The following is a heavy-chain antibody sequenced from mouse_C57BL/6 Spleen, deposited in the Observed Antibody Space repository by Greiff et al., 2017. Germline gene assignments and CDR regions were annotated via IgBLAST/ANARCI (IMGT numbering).Heavy chain of an antibody. CDR2: IYPSDSET. J-gene: IGHJ2*01. V-gene: IGHV1-61*01. CDR3: ARSGVTFDY. Sequence: QVQLQQPGAELVRPGSSVKLSCKASVYTFTSYWMDWVKQRPGQGLEWIGNIYPSDSETHYNQKFKDKATLTVDKSSSTAYMQLSSLTSEDSAVYYCARSGVTFDYWGQGTTLTVSS. CDR1: VYTFTSYW. D-gene: IGHD2-3*01.